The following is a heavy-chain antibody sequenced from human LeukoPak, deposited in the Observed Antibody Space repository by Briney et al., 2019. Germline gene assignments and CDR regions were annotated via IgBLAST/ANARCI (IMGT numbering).Heavy chain of an antibody. D-gene: IGHD2-21*02. CDR3: TTIVVVTAGDY. CDR1: GFTFSNAC. Sequence: GGSLRLSCAASGFTFSNACMSWVRQAPGKGLEWVGRIKSKTDGGTTDYAAPVKGRFTISRDDSKTTLYLQMNSLKTEDRAVYYCTTIVVVTAGDYWGQGTLVTVSS. V-gene: IGHV3-15*01. J-gene: IGHJ4*02. CDR2: IKSKTDGGTT.